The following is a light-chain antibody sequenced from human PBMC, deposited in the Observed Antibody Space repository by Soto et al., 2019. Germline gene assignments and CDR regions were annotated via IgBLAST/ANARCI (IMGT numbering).Light chain of an antibody. J-gene: IGKJ2*01. CDR1: QSVSSTY. V-gene: IGKV3-20*01. CDR3: QQYCSSPPYT. CDR2: GAS. Sequence: EIVLTQSPGTLSLSPGERATLSCRACQSVSSTYLAWYQQKPGQAPRLLLYGASSRATGIPDRFSGSGSGTDFTLTISRLEPEDFAVYYCQQYCSSPPYTFGQGTKLEIK.